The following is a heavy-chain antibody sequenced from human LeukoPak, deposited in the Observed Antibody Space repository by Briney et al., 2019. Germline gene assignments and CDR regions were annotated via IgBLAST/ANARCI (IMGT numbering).Heavy chain of an antibody. D-gene: IGHD6-13*01. CDR1: GFTFSSYE. J-gene: IGHJ4*02. Sequence: GGSLRLSCAASGFTFSSYEMNWVRQAPGKGLEWVSYISNSGSTIYYADSVKGRFTISRDNAKNSLYLQMNSLRAEDTAVYYCATSQGSWPDYFDYWGQGTLVTVSS. CDR2: ISNSGSTI. V-gene: IGHV3-48*03. CDR3: ATSQGSWPDYFDY.